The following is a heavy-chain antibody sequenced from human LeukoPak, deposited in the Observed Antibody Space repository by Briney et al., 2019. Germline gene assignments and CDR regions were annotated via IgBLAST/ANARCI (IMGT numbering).Heavy chain of an antibody. D-gene: IGHD4-17*01. CDR3: AFNPMTTVTSYYFDY. Sequence: SETLSLTCTVSGGSISSSSYYWGWIRQPPGKGLEWIGSIYYSGSTYYNPSLKSRVTISVDTSKNQFSLKLSSVTAADTAVYYCAFNPMTTVTSYYFDYWGQGALITVSS. CDR1: GGSISSSSYY. CDR2: IYYSGST. J-gene: IGHJ4*02. V-gene: IGHV4-39*01.